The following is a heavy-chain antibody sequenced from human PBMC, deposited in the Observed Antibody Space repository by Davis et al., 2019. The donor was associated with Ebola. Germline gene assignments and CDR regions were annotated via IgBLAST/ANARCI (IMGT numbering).Heavy chain of an antibody. CDR3: AKDTSNVWFDV. J-gene: IGHJ3*01. V-gene: IGHV3-23*01. CDR2: ISTNGETT. Sequence: GESLKISCAASGFIFRNYVMSWVRQAPGKGLESVARISTNGETTYYADSVKGRFTISRDNSKNTLYLQMNSLRVEDTAIYYCAKDTSNVWFDVWGPGTMVTVSS. D-gene: IGHD6-19*01. CDR1: GFIFRNYV.